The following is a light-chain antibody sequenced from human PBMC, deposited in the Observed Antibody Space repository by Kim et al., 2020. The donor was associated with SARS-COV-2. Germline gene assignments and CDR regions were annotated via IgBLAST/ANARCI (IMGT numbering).Light chain of an antibody. CDR1: SSDVGGSNY. V-gene: IGLV2-8*01. CDR2: EVS. CDR3: SSYAGSNSYV. Sequence: QSALTQPPSASGSPGQSVTISCTGTSSDVGGSNYVSWYQQHPGKGPKVMIYEVSKRPSGVPDRFSGSKSGNTASLTVSGLQAEDEADYYCSSYAGSNSYVFGTGTKVTVL. J-gene: IGLJ1*01.